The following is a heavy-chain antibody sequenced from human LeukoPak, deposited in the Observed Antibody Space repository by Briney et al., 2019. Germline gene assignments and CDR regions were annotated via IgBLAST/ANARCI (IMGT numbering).Heavy chain of an antibody. CDR1: GDSVSSNSAA. Sequence: SQTLSLTCGISGDSVSSNSAAWNWIRQSPSRGLEWLGRTYYRSKWYNDYAVSVKSRITINPDTSKNQFSLQLNSVTPEDTAVYYCAREGLVLRYFDWSWFDPWGQGTLVTVSS. D-gene: IGHD3-9*01. J-gene: IGHJ5*02. V-gene: IGHV6-1*01. CDR3: AREGLVLRYFDWSWFDP. CDR2: TYYRSKWYN.